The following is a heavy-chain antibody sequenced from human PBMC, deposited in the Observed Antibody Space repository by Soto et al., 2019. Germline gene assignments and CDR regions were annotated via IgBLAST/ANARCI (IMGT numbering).Heavy chain of an antibody. D-gene: IGHD2-15*01. J-gene: IGHJ5*02. CDR1: GYALISFA. CDR3: ARGIATGQLDP. Sequence: ASVKVSCKASGYALISFAMHWVRQAPGQRPEWMGWINTANGNTKSAYKFQDRVIITRDTSASTAYMDLSSLRSEDTAVYYCARGIATGQLDPWGQGTLVTVSS. V-gene: IGHV1-3*04. CDR2: INTANGNT.